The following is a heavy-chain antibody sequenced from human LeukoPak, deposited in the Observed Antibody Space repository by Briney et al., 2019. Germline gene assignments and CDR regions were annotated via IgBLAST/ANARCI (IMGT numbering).Heavy chain of an antibody. CDR1: GYTLTELF. J-gene: IGHJ4*02. Sequence: ASVKVSCKVSGYTLTELFMHWVRQAPGKGLEWMGGFDPEDGETIYAQKFQGRVTMTEDTSTDTAYMELSSLRSEDTAVYYCATFLYSSSWYVLLFDYWGQGTLVTVSS. CDR2: FDPEDGET. V-gene: IGHV1-24*01. D-gene: IGHD6-13*01. CDR3: ATFLYSSSWYVLLFDY.